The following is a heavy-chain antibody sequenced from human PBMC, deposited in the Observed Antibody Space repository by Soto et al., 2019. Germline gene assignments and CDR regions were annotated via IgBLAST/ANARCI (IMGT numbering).Heavy chain of an antibody. CDR3: ARARWELRPSYYGMDV. CDR2: INWNGGST. V-gene: IGHV3-20*04. Sequence: RPGGYLRLACAASGFTFDDYDMSWVRQAPGKGLEWVSGINWNGGSTGYADSVKGRFTISRDNAKNSLYLQMNSLRAEDTALYYCARARWELRPSYYGMDVWGQGTTVTVSS. J-gene: IGHJ6*02. D-gene: IGHD1-26*01. CDR1: GFTFDDYD.